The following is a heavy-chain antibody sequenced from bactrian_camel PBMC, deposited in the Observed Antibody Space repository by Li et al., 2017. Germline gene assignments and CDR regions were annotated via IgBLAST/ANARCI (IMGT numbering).Heavy chain of an antibody. CDR2: IYTGS. V-gene: IGHV3-2*01. J-gene: IGHJ4*01. CDR1: GNTGRSTY. Sequence: HVQLVESGGGSVQAGGSLRLSCVASGNTGRSTYMAWFRQVPGKEREGVAAIYTGSSTDSVKGRFTISQDMAKNTLDLQMDSLEPDDTAMYYCAAGPSCQEGAGMAGYETQGQGTQVTVS. D-gene: IGHD1*01.